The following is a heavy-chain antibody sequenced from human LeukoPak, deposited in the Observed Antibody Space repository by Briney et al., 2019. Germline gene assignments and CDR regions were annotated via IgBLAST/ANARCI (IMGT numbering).Heavy chain of an antibody. Sequence: GGSLRLSCAASGFTFSDYYMSWIRQAPGKGLEWVSYISSSSSYTNYADSVKGRFTISRDNAKNSLYLQMNSLRAEDTAVYYCARDDYGSGSYRYYYYYGMDVWGKGTTVTVSS. CDR2: ISSSSSYT. CDR3: ARDDYGSGSYRYYYYYGMDV. CDR1: GFTFSDYY. D-gene: IGHD3-10*01. V-gene: IGHV3-11*06. J-gene: IGHJ6*04.